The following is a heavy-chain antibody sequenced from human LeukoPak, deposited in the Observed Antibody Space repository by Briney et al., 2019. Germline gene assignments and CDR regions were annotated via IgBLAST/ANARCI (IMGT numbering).Heavy chain of an antibody. J-gene: IGHJ4*02. CDR3: AKQSSGVVY. CDR1: GFTFSSYA. CDR2: ISRSGGST. Sequence: GGSPRLSCAASGFTFSSYAMNWVRQAPGKGLEWVSGISRSGGSTYYADSVKGRFSISRDNSKDTLYLQMNSLRAEDTAVYYCAKQSSGVVYWGQGILVTVSS. V-gene: IGHV3-23*01. D-gene: IGHD3-3*01.